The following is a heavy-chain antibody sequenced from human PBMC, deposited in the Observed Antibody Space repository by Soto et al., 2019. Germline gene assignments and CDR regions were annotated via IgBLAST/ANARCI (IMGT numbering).Heavy chain of an antibody. CDR3: ARARPYYYYGMDV. J-gene: IGHJ6*02. CDR1: GGSFSGYY. V-gene: IGHV4-34*01. CDR2: INHSGST. Sequence: SETLSLTCAVYGGSFSGYYWSWIRQPPGKGLEWIGEINHSGSTNYNPSLKSRVTISVDTSKNQLSLKLSSVTAADTAVYYCARARPYYYYGMDVWGQGTTVT.